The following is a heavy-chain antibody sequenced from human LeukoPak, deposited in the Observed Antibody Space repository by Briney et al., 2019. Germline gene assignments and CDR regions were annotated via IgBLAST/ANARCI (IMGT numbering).Heavy chain of an antibody. D-gene: IGHD3/OR15-3a*01. V-gene: IGHV1-18*01. J-gene: IGHJ4*02. Sequence: RASVKVSCKASGYTFTSYGISWVRQAPGQGLEWMGWISAYNGNTNYAQKLQGRVTMTTDTSTSTAYMELRSLRSDDTAVYYCARALGDPEDGLVIISFDYWGQGTLVTVSS. CDR1: GYTFTSYG. CDR3: ARALGDPEDGLVIISFDY. CDR2: ISAYNGNT.